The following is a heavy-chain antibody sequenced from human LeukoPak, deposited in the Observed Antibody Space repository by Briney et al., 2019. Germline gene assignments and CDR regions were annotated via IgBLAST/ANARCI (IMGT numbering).Heavy chain of an antibody. CDR3: AKGKYYDILTGPLLDY. D-gene: IGHD3-9*01. CDR2: ISGSGGST. Sequence: GGSLRLSCAASGFTFSSYAMSWVRQVPGKGLEWVSAISGSGGSTYYADSVKGRFTISRDNSKNTLYLQMNSLRAEDTAVYYCAKGKYYDILTGPLLDYWGQGALVTVSS. CDR1: GFTFSSYA. V-gene: IGHV3-23*01. J-gene: IGHJ4*02.